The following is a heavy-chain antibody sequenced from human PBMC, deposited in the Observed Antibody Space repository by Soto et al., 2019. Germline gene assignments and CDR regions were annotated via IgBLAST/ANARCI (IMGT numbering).Heavy chain of an antibody. CDR3: ERDPGRGTQGSWFDP. V-gene: IGHV1-69*01. D-gene: IGHD1-1*01. CDR2: IIPISGTA. J-gene: IGHJ5*02. Sequence: QVQLVQSGAEVKKPGSSVKVSCKASGGTFSSYAISWVRQAPGQGLEWMGGIIPISGTANYAQKFQGRVTLTADESTSTAYMELSSLRSEDTAVYYCERDPGRGTQGSWFDPWGQGTLVTVSS. CDR1: GGTFSSYA.